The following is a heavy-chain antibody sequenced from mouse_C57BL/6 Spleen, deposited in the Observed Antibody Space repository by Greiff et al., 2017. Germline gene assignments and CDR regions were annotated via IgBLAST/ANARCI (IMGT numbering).Heavy chain of an antibody. D-gene: IGHD2-4*01. CDR2: ISSGSSTS. V-gene: IGHV5-17*01. Sequence: EVMLVESGGGLVKPGGSLKLSCAASGFTFSDYGMHWVRQAPEKGLEWVAYISSGSSTSYYADTVKGRFTISRDNAKNTLFLQMTSLRSEDTAMYYCARPYDYDYAMDYWGQGTSVTVSS. J-gene: IGHJ4*01. CDR1: GFTFSDYG. CDR3: ARPYDYDYAMDY.